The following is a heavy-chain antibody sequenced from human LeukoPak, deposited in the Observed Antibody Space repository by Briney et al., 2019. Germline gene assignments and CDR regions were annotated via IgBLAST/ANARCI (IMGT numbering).Heavy chain of an antibody. D-gene: IGHD5-12*01. Sequence: GGSLRLSCAASGFTFSNFAMSWVRQAPGKGLEWVSALSGSDGSTYYADSVKGRFTISRDNSKNTLCLQMNSLRAEDTAVYYCAKASFRGYSGYDSDAFDIWGQGTMVIVSS. CDR2: LSGSDGST. CDR3: AKASFRGYSGYDSDAFDI. V-gene: IGHV3-23*01. CDR1: GFTFSNFA. J-gene: IGHJ3*02.